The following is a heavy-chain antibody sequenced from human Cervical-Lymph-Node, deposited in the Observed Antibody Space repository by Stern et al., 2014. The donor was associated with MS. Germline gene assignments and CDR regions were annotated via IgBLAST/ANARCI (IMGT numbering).Heavy chain of an antibody. V-gene: IGHV1-46*01. CDR1: GYTFTTYY. J-gene: IGHJ4*02. Sequence: VQLVESGAEVKKPGASVKVSCKASGYTFTTYYMHWVGQAHGHGLEWMGIINPGGGTTSYTQKFQCRVTMTRDTSTSTFYMELSSLRSKDTALYYCAGYHTFDYWGQGTLITVSS. CDR2: INPGGGTT. CDR3: AGYHTFDY. D-gene: IGHD2-2*01.